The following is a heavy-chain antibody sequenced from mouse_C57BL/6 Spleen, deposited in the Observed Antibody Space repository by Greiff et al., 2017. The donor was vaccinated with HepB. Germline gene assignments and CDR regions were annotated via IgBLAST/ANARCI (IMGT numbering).Heavy chain of an antibody. Sequence: EVQLQQSGPELVKPGASVKMSCKASGYTFTDYNMHWVKQSHGKSLEWIGYINPNNGGTRYNQKFKGKTTLTVNKSSSTAYMELSSLTSEDSAVYYCARYYDYYGVFAYCGQGTLVTVSA. J-gene: IGHJ3*01. CDR1: GYTFTDYN. D-gene: IGHD2-4*01. CDR3: ARYYDYYGVFAY. CDR2: INPNNGGT. V-gene: IGHV1-22*01.